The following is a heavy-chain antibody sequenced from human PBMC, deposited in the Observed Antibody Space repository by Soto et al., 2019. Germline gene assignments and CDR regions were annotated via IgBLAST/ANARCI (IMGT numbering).Heavy chain of an antibody. CDR1: GGTFSRYA. Sequence: SVKLSCKASGGTFSRYAISWVRHAPGRGLEWMGGIIPIFGTANYAQKFQGRVTITADESTSTAYMELSSLRSEDTAVYYCATESYYDFWSGYYPNHYYYYGMDVWGQRTTVTVSS. V-gene: IGHV1-69*13. CDR3: ATESYYDFWSGYYPNHYYYYGMDV. D-gene: IGHD3-3*01. J-gene: IGHJ6*02. CDR2: IIPIFGTA.